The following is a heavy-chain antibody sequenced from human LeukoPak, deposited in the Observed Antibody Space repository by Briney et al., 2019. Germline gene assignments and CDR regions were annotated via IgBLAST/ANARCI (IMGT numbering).Heavy chain of an antibody. CDR2: ISYDGSNK. Sequence: PGRSLRLSCAASGFTFSSYGMHWVRQAPGKGLEWVAVISYDGSNKYYADSVKGRFTISRDNSKNTLYLQMNSLRAEDTAVYYCATQKVVVVAATDTYYFDYWGQGTLVTVSS. J-gene: IGHJ4*02. CDR3: ATQKVVVVAATDTYYFDY. D-gene: IGHD2-15*01. V-gene: IGHV3-30*03. CDR1: GFTFSSYG.